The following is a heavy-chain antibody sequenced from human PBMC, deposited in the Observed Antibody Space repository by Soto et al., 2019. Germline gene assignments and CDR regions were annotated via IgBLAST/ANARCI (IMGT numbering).Heavy chain of an antibody. CDR1: GYTLTSYA. D-gene: IGHD3-10*01. CDR3: ARSPGGPMTPGDY. Sequence: ASVKVSCKASGYTLTSYAMHWVRQAPGQRLEWMGWINAGNGNTKYSQKFQGRVTITRDTSASTAYMELSSLRSEDTAVYYCARSPGGPMTPGDYWGQGTLVTVS. V-gene: IGHV1-3*01. CDR2: INAGNGNT. J-gene: IGHJ4*02.